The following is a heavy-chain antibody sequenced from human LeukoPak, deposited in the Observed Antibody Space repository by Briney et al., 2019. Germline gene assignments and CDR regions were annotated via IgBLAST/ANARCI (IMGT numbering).Heavy chain of an antibody. D-gene: IGHD4-17*01. J-gene: IGHJ3*02. Sequence: GGSLRLSCAASGFTFSDYTMNWVRQTPGKGLEWVSSISSGGTYKYYTDSVKGRFTISRDSAQNSLYLQMNSLRAEDSSVYYCARPTTVTTVSADAFDIWGQGTMVTVSS. CDR3: ARPTTVTTVSADAFDI. V-gene: IGHV3-21*01. CDR2: ISSGGTYK. CDR1: GFTFSDYT.